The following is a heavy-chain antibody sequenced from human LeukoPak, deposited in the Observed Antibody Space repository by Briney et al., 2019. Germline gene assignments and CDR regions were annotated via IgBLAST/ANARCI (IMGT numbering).Heavy chain of an antibody. CDR3: ARDLDIVVVVAATRVGTIDY. J-gene: IGHJ4*02. V-gene: IGHV3-30-3*01. CDR2: ISYDGSNK. Sequence: GGSLRLSCAASGFTFSSCPMTWVRQVPGKGLEWVAVISYDGSNKYYADSVKGRFTISRDNSKNTLYLQMNSLRAEDTAVYYCARDLDIVVVVAATRVGTIDYWGQGTLVTVSS. D-gene: IGHD2-15*01. CDR1: GFTFSSCP.